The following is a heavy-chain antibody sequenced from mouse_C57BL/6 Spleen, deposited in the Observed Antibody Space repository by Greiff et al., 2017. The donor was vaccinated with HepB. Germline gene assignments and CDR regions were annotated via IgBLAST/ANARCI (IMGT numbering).Heavy chain of an antibody. J-gene: IGHJ4*01. CDR3: ANYGTMDY. CDR2: INPSTGGT. CDR1: GYSFTGYY. Sequence: EVQLQQSGPELVKPGASVKISCKASGYSFTGYYMNWVKQSPEKSLEWIGEINPSTGGTTYNQKFKAKATLTVDKSSSTAYMQLKSLTSEDSAVYYCANYGTMDYWGQGTSVTVSS. V-gene: IGHV1-42*01. D-gene: IGHD1-1*01.